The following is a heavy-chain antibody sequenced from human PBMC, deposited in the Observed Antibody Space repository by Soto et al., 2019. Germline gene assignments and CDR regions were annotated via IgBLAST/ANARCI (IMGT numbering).Heavy chain of an antibody. J-gene: IGHJ6*02. CDR2: TFYRSKWYN. D-gene: IGHD2-2*02. V-gene: IGHV6-1*01. CDR1: VDSVSSDSAG. CDR3: ARVEYTEAESDHGLDV. Sequence: SQTLSLTCVISVDSVSSDSAGWDLIRQSPSRGLEWLGRTFYRSKWYNDYAVSLKGRISINSDTSKNQFSLQLNSVTPEDTAVYYCARVEYTEAESDHGLDVWGQGATVTVSS.